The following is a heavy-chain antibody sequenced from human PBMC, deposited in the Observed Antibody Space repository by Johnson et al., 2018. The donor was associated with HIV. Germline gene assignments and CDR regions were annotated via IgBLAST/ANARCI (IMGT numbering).Heavy chain of an antibody. V-gene: IGHV3-30-3*01. CDR1: GFRFSTYA. Sequence: QVQLVESGGGVVQPGRSLRLSCAASGFRFSTYAMHWVRQAPGKGLECVALISYDGSNKYYADSVKGRFTISRDNSKNTLYLQMNSLRAEDTAVYYCASGQNAFDIWGQGTMVTVSS. CDR2: ISYDGSNK. J-gene: IGHJ3*02. CDR3: ASGQNAFDI.